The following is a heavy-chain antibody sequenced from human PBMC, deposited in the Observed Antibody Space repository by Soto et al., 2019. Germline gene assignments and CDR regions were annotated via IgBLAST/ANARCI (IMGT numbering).Heavy chain of an antibody. J-gene: IGHJ4*02. V-gene: IGHV6-1*01. D-gene: IGHD5-12*01. CDR3: ARAVYVDGLWH. CDR1: GDSVSSNSAG. CDR2: TYYRSKWYN. Sequence: SQTLSLTCAITGDSVSSNSAGWSWVRQSPSRGLEWLGRTYYRSKWYNEYAVSMKSRIIINPDTSKNQFSLQLNSVTPEDTAVYYCARAVYVDGLWHWGQGTLVTVSS.